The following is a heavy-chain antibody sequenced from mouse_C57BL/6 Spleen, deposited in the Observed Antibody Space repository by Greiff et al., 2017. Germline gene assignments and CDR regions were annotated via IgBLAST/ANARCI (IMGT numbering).Heavy chain of an antibody. CDR3: ARSFYDDAMDY. Sequence: EVQLQQSGPELVKPGASVKISCKASGYSFTGYYMNWVKQSPEKSLEWIGEINPSTGGTTYNQKFKAKATLTVDNSSSTAYMQLKSLTSEDSAVYYCARSFYDDAMDYWGQGTSVTVSS. CDR2: INPSTGGT. V-gene: IGHV1-42*01. CDR1: GYSFTGYY. J-gene: IGHJ4*01. D-gene: IGHD2-3*01.